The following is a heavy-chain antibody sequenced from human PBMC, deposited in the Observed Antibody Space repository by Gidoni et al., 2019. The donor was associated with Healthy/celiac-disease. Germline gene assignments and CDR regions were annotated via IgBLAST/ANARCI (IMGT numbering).Heavy chain of an antibody. CDR1: GGSFSGYY. CDR3: ARGPGLYYFDY. V-gene: IGHV4-34*01. CDR2: INHSGST. Sequence: QVQLQQWGAGLLKPSETLSLTCAVYGGSFSGYYWSWIRQPPGKGLEWIGEINHSGSTNYNPSLKSRVTISVDTSKNQFSLKLSSVTAADTAVYYCARGPGLYYFDYWGQGTLVTVSS. J-gene: IGHJ4*02.